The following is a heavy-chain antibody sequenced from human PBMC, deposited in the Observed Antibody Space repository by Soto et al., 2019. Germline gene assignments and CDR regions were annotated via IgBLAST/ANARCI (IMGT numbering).Heavy chain of an antibody. Sequence: EVQLLESGGGLVQPGGSLRLSCAASGFTFSSYAMSWVRQAPGKGLEWVSAISGSGGSTYYADSVKGRFTISRDNSKNTLYLQMNSLRAEDTAVYYCANPMTEYSGYDHVASWGQGTLVTVSS. CDR1: GFTFSSYA. CDR3: ANPMTEYSGYDHVAS. D-gene: IGHD5-12*01. J-gene: IGHJ4*02. V-gene: IGHV3-23*01. CDR2: ISGSGGST.